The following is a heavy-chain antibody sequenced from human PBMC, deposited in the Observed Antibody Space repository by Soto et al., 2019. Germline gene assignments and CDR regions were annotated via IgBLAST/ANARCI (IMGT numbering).Heavy chain of an antibody. D-gene: IGHD2-21*01. Sequence: QVQLQETGPGLVTPSQTLSLTCTVSGGSISNGEYLWSWIRQHPGEGLEWVGYVYYDGTTYYNPSLKSRVTISVDTSKNQFSLSLKSVTAADTAVYFCARGSWGLWWLDVWGQGTLVTVSS. CDR2: VYYDGTT. CDR3: ARGSWGLWWLDV. CDR1: GGSISNGEYL. J-gene: IGHJ4*02. V-gene: IGHV4-31*03.